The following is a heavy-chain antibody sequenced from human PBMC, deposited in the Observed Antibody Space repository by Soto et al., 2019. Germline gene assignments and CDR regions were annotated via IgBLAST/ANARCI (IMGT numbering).Heavy chain of an antibody. D-gene: IGHD5-18*01. V-gene: IGHV5-51*01. CDR3: ARQGNANSSENWLDA. J-gene: IGHJ5*02. CDR2: IYPGDSAT. CDR1: GYNFAGHW. Sequence: GESLKISCKGSGYNFAGHWIAWVRQMPGKGLECLGIIYPGDSATIYSPSFKGQVTMSADKSISTAFLQWSSLKASDTATYYCARQGNANSSENWLDAWGQGNLVTVSS.